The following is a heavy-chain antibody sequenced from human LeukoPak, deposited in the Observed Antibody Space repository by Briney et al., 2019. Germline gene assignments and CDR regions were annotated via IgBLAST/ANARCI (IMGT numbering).Heavy chain of an antibody. CDR3: ARWGGTRQYYFDY. J-gene: IGHJ4*02. CDR1: GFIFSDYG. V-gene: IGHV3-33*01. CDR2: TRFDGSIK. D-gene: IGHD1-1*01. Sequence: PGGSLRLSCAVSGFIFSDYGFHWVRQAPGKGLEWVAVTRFDGSIKQYADSVKGRFTISRDGSKNTLYLQMNFLKSEDTAVYYCARWGGTRQYYFDYWGQGTLVTVSS.